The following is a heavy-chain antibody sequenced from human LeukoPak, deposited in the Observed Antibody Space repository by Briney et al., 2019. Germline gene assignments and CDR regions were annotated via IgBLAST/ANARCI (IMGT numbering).Heavy chain of an antibody. Sequence: SETLSLTCAVYGGSFSGYYWSWIRQPPGKGLEWIGEINHSGSTNYNPSLKSRVTISVDTSKNQFSLELSSVTAADTAVYYCARVPPQPRYCSSTSCRRNYFDYWGQGTLVTVSS. V-gene: IGHV4-34*01. J-gene: IGHJ4*02. D-gene: IGHD2-2*01. CDR3: ARVPPQPRYCSSTSCRRNYFDY. CDR1: GGSFSGYY. CDR2: INHSGST.